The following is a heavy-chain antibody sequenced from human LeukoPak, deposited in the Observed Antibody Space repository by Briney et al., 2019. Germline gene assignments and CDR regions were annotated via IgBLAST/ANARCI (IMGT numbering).Heavy chain of an antibody. V-gene: IGHV3-48*01. J-gene: IGHJ4*02. D-gene: IGHD5-12*01. CDR3: ARDGGYSGYDADC. Sequence: GGSLRLSCVASGFSFSLYSMKWVRQAPGKGLEWVSYISDTSAMYYADSVRSRFTISRDNSKNSLSLQMNSLRVEDTGVYYCARDGGYSGYDADCWGQGTLVTVSS. CDR1: GFSFSLYS. CDR2: ISDTSAM.